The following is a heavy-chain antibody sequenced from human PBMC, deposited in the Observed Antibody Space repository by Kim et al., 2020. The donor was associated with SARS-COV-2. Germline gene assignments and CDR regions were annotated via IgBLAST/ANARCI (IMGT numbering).Heavy chain of an antibody. CDR1: GGSINSGAYY. Sequence: SETLSITCSVSGGSINSGAYYWGWVRQPPGKGLEWLATSYHTGKTFYSASLKNRVSMSMDPSNNQLSLRLGSVTAADTAIYFCARSIAVAGLYYFDFWGQGALVSVSS. CDR2: SYHTGKT. D-gene: IGHD6-19*01. V-gene: IGHV4-39*01. J-gene: IGHJ4*02. CDR3: ARSIAVAGLYYFDF.